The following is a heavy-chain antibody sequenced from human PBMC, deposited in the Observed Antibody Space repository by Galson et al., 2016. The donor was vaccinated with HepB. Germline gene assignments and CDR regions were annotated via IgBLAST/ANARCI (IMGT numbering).Heavy chain of an antibody. V-gene: IGHV3-23*01. Sequence: RLSXAASXXXFSNYXXSWVXXAPGKGLEXLSSITNXXXXXXYADSXXXRXXXPRDTXKNTLYLXMSSLRAEXXPLSYCAKICCGGXXKRSAFWGQGTLVTVSS. CDR3: AKICCGGXXKRSAF. CDR2: ITNXXXXX. CDR1: XXXFSNYX. J-gene: IGHJ4*02. D-gene: IGHD2-21*01.